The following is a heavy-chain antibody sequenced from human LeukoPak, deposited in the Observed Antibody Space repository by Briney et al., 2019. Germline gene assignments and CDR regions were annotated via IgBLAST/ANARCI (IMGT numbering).Heavy chain of an antibody. CDR1: GGSFSGYY. CDR2: INHSGST. CDR3: AGRRGEGATQAYFDY. V-gene: IGHV4-34*01. Sequence: SETLSLTCAVYGGSFSGYYWSWIRQPPGKGLEWIGEINHSGSTNYNPPLKSRVTISVDTSKNQFSLKLSSVTAADTAVYYRAGRRGEGATQAYFDYWGQGTLVTVSS. J-gene: IGHJ4*02. D-gene: IGHD1-26*01.